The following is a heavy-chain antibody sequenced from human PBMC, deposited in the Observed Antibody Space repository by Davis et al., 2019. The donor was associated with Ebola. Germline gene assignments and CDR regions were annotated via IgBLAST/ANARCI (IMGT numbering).Heavy chain of an antibody. J-gene: IGHJ4*02. V-gene: IGHV4-59*08. CDR1: GGSISNYY. CDR3: ARQSVEMATISHFDY. D-gene: IGHD5-24*01. CDR2: IHYSGTT. Sequence: MPGGSLRLSCTVSGGSISNYYWSWIRQPPGKGLEWIGYIHYSGTTSYNPSLKSRVSISVDTSKNQVSLKLRSATAADTAMYYRARQSVEMATISHFDYWGQGTLVTVSS.